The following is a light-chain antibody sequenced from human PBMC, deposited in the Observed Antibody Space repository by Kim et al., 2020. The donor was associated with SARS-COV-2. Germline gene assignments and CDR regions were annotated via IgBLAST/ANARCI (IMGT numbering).Light chain of an antibody. CDR2: VGTGGSVG. J-gene: IGLJ1*01. V-gene: IGLV9-49*01. Sequence: CNRSSGYSNYKVDWYQQSPGKGPRFGMRVGTGGSVGSKGDGIPDRFSVLGSGLNRYLIIKNIQEEDESDYHCGADHGSGHKFVYVFGTGTKVTVL. CDR3: GADHGSGHKFVYV. CDR1: SGYSNYK.